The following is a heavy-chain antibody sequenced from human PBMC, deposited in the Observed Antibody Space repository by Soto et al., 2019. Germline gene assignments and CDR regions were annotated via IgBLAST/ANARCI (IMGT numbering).Heavy chain of an antibody. Sequence: GGSLRLSCAASGFTFSNAWMNWVRQAPGKGLEWVGRIKSKTEGGTTDYAAPVKGRFTISRDDSKNTLYLQMNSLKTEDTAVYYCLQGPHRFDYWGQGTLVTVSS. J-gene: IGHJ4*02. CDR3: LQGPHRFDY. CDR1: GFTFSNAW. D-gene: IGHD3-16*02. CDR2: IKSKTEGGTT. V-gene: IGHV3-15*07.